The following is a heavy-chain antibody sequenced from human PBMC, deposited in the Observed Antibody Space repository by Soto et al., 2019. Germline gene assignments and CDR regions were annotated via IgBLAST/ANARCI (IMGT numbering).Heavy chain of an antibody. D-gene: IGHD3-10*01. J-gene: IGHJ4*02. CDR1: GGSISSSSYY. Sequence: PSETLSLTCTVSGGSISSSSYYWGWVRQPPGKGLEWIGSIYYSGSTNYNPSLKSRVTISVDTSKNQFSLKLSSVTAADTAVYYCAKSLEERYYGSGSFPPYFFDSWGQGTLVTVSS. CDR2: IYYSGST. V-gene: IGHV4-39*07. CDR3: AKSLEERYYGSGSFPPYFFDS.